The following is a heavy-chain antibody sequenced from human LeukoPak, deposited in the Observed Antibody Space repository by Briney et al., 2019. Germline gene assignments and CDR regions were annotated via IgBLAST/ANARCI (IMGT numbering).Heavy chain of an antibody. V-gene: IGHV1-24*01. Sequence: ASVKVSCKASGYTFTSYGISWVRQAPGQGLEWMGGFDPEEGETIYSQKFQGRVTMTEDTSTDTAYMELSSLRSDDTAVYYCATEKDSDSSGYEYFDYWGQGTLVTVSS. J-gene: IGHJ4*02. CDR1: GYTFTSYG. D-gene: IGHD3-22*01. CDR3: ATEKDSDSSGYEYFDY. CDR2: FDPEEGET.